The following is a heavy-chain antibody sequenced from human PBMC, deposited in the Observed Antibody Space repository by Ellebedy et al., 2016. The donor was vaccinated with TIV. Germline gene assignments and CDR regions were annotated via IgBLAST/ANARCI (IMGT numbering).Heavy chain of an antibody. J-gene: IGHJ3*01. D-gene: IGHD2-8*01. Sequence: PGGSLRLSCAASGFTFSRYAMHWVRHAPGEGLEWVAVISYDGSNKSYADSVKGRFTLSRDNSKNTLYMQLNSLRADDTGIYYCVKDQIAGDGLWVFDLWGQGTVVTVSS. V-gene: IGHV3-30*07. CDR3: VKDQIAGDGLWVFDL. CDR1: GFTFSRYA. CDR2: ISYDGSNK.